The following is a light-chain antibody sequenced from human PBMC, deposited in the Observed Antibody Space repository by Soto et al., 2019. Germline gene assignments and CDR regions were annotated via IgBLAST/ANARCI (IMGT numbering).Light chain of an antibody. J-gene: IGKJ2*01. Sequence: DIQMTQSPSSLSASVGDRVTITCRASQSISSYLNWYQQKPGKAPKLLIYAASSLQSGVPSRFSGSGSGTEFTLTISSLQPEDFATYYCQQSYSTLSMYTFGQGTKLEIK. V-gene: IGKV1-39*01. CDR1: QSISSY. CDR2: AAS. CDR3: QQSYSTLSMYT.